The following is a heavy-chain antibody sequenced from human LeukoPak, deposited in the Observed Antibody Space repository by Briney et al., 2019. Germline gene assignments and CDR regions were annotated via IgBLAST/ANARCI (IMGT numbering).Heavy chain of an antibody. V-gene: IGHV3-30*04. CDR2: ISYDGSNK. J-gene: IGHJ4*02. CDR3: ARLNLEGVGTLLDY. D-gene: IGHD3-16*01. Sequence: GRSLRLSCAASVFTISSYAMHWVRQAPGKGLEWAAVISYDGSNKYYADSVKDRFTISRDNSKNTLYLQMNSLRAEDTAVYYCARLNLEGVGTLLDYWARGPWSPSPQ. CDR1: VFTISSYA.